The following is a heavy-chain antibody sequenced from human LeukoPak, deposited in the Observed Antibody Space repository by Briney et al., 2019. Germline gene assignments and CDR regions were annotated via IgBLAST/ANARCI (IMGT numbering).Heavy chain of an antibody. D-gene: IGHD3-22*01. CDR3: ARVTYYYDSSGRSPRFDP. J-gene: IGHJ5*02. Sequence: SETLSLTCTVSGGSISSSSYYWGWIRQPPGKGLEWIGSIYYSGSTYYNPSLKSRVTISVDTSKNQFSLKLSSVTAADTAVYYCARVTYYYDSSGRSPRFDPWGQGTLVTVSS. CDR1: GGSISSSSYY. V-gene: IGHV4-39*07. CDR2: IYYSGST.